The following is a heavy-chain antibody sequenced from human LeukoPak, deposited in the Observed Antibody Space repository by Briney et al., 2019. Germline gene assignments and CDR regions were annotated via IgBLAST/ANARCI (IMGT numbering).Heavy chain of an antibody. CDR2: MNPNSGNT. J-gene: IGHJ3*02. Sequence: GASVKVSCKASGYTFTSYDINWVRQATGQGLEWMGWMNPNSGNTGYAQKFQGRVTMTRNTSISTAYMELSSLRSEDTAVYYCARDPHDSSGYYPLGAFDIWGQGTMVTVSS. CDR3: ARDPHDSSGYYPLGAFDI. V-gene: IGHV1-8*01. D-gene: IGHD3-22*01. CDR1: GYTFTSYD.